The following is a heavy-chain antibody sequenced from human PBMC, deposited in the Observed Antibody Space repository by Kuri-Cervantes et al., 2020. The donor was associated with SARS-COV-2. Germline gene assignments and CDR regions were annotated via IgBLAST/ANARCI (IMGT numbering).Heavy chain of an antibody. CDR3: AGDSSHDMEGFDY. D-gene: IGHD6-13*01. CDR2: IWYDGSKK. J-gene: IGHJ4*02. CDR1: GFTFSSYG. V-gene: IGHV3-33*01. Sequence: GESLKISCAASGFTFSSYGMHWVRQAPGKGLEWAALIWYDGSKKYYADSVKGRFTISRDNSKNTLYLQMNSLRAEDTAMYYCAGDSSHDMEGFDYWGQGTLVTVSS.